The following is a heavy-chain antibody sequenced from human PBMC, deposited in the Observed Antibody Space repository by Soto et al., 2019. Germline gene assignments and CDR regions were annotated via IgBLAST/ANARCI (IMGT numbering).Heavy chain of an antibody. D-gene: IGHD2-2*01. CDR1: GYTFTSYD. CDR3: ARHDCISTSCYYYYYYGMDV. Sequence: GASVKVSCKASGYTFTSYDINWVRQATGQGLEWMGWMNPNSGNTGYAQKFQGRVTITADESTSTAYMELSSLRSEDTAVYYCARHDCISTSCYYYYYYGMDVWGQGTTVTV. CDR2: MNPNSGNT. V-gene: IGHV1-8*01. J-gene: IGHJ6*02.